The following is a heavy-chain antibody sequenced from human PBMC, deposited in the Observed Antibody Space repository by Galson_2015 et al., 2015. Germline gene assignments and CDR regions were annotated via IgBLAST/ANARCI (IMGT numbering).Heavy chain of an antibody. J-gene: IGHJ4*02. CDR2: TYYRSKWYN. CDR3: ARGFRSAVDY. V-gene: IGHV6-1*01. CDR1: GDSVSSNSVA. Sequence: CAISGDSVSSNSVAWNWIRQSPSRGLGWLGRTYYRSKWYNDYAVSVQSRITINPDTSENQFSLQLNSVTPEDTAVYYCARGFRSAVDYWGQGTLVTVSS. D-gene: IGHD3-10*01.